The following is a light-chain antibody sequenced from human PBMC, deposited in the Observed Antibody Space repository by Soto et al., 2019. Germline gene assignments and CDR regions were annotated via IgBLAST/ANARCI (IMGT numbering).Light chain of an antibody. V-gene: IGLV1-44*01. Sequence: QSVLTQPPAASGTPGQRATISCSTSSSNIGGNTVNWYQQVPGTAPKLLIYSYDQRPSGVPDRFSGSKSGTSASLAISGLQSEDEADYYCAAWDASLNGYVFGTGTKLTVL. J-gene: IGLJ1*01. CDR2: SYD. CDR3: AAWDASLNGYV. CDR1: SSNIGGNT.